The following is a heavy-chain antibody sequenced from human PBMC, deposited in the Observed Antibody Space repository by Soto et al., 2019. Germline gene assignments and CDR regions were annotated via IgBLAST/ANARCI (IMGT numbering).Heavy chain of an antibody. V-gene: IGHV4-59*01. CDR2: TYYSGTT. D-gene: IGHD4-17*01. CDR3: TTSYGGKTLTFRY. Sequence: QVQLQESGPGLVKPSETLSLTSPVSGGSISNYYWSCIRQPPGKGLEWIGYTYYSGTTNYNPSLKSRVTVQLHASRNQFSLRVSCLAAGEKAMYYCTTSYGGKTLTFRYWGQGTLVTVSS. CDR1: GGSISNYY. J-gene: IGHJ4*02.